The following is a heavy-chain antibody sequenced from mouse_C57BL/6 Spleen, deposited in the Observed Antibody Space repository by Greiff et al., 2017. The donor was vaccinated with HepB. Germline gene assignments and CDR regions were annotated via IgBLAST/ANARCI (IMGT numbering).Heavy chain of an antibody. V-gene: IGHV5-4*03. Sequence: EVNVVESGGGLVKPGGSLKLSCAASGFTFSSYAMSWVRQTPEKRLEWVATISDGGSYTYYPDNVKGRFTISRDNAKNNLYLQMSHLKSEDTAMYYCAKPLRQLRLAMDYWGQGTSVTVSS. J-gene: IGHJ4*01. CDR3: AKPLRQLRLAMDY. CDR1: GFTFSSYA. D-gene: IGHD3-2*02. CDR2: ISDGGSYT.